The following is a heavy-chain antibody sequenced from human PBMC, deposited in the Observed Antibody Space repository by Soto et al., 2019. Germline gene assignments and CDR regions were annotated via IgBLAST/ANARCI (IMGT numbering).Heavy chain of an antibody. Sequence: GGSLRLSCAASGFTFSSYAMSWVRQAPGKGLEWVSAISGSGGSTYYADSVKGRFTISRDNSKNTLYLQMNSLRAEDTAVYYCAKDATLARGVNTYYFDYWGQGTLVTVSS. CDR2: ISGSGGST. CDR1: GFTFSSYA. CDR3: AKDATLARGVNTYYFDY. D-gene: IGHD3-10*01. J-gene: IGHJ4*02. V-gene: IGHV3-23*01.